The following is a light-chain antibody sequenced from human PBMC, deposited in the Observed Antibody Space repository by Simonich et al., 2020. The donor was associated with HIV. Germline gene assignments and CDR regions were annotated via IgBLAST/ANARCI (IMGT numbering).Light chain of an antibody. CDR2: GAS. J-gene: IGKJ2*01. V-gene: IGKV3-15*01. Sequence: EIVMTQSPATLSVSPGERATLSCRDSQSVNINLAWYQQKPGQAPMILIYGASTRATGIPARFSGSGSGTEFTLTINSMQSEDFAVYYCQQYNNWPLFFGQGAKLEIK. CDR1: QSVNIN. CDR3: QQYNNWPLF.